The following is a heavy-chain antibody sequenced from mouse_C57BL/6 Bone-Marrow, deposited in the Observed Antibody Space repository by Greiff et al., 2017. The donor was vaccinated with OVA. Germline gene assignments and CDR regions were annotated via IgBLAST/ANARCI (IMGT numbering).Heavy chain of an antibody. CDR1: GFTFSSYA. V-gene: IGHV5-4*01. D-gene: IGHD2-12*01. CDR3: ARDDYSSSFAY. CDR2: ISDGGSYT. J-gene: IGHJ3*01. Sequence: EVQVVESGGGLVKPGGSLKLSCAASGFTFSSYAMSWVRQTPEKRLEWVATISDGGSYTYYPDNVKGRFTISRDNAKNNLYLQMSHLKSEDTAMYYCARDDYSSSFAYWGQGTLVTVSA.